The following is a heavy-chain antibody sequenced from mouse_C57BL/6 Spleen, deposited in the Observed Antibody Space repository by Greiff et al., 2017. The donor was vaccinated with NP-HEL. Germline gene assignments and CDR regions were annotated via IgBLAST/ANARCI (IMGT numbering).Heavy chain of an antibody. Sequence: QVQLQQSGPELVKPGASVKISCKASGYAFSSSWMNWVKQRPGKGLEWIGRIYPGDGDTNYNGKFKGKATLTADKSSSTAYMQLSSLTSEDSAVYFCARAHDDGYKGYAMDYWGQGTSVTVSS. CDR2: IYPGDGDT. CDR3: ARAHDDGYKGYAMDY. D-gene: IGHD2-3*01. J-gene: IGHJ4*01. CDR1: GYAFSSSW. V-gene: IGHV1-82*01.